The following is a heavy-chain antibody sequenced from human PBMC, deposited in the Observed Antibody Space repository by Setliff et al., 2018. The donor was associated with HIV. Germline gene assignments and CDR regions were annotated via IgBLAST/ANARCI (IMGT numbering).Heavy chain of an antibody. V-gene: IGHV3-53*01. CDR3: AKGVKWLDP. J-gene: IGHJ5*02. CDR2: MNSDGGT. D-gene: IGHD3-16*01. Sequence: GSLRLSCAASGFTVGNNHLTWVRQAPGKGLEWVSVMNSDGGTYYADSVKGRFTISRDNSINIVYLHMNSLIPEDTAVYYCAKGVKWLDPWGQGTLVTVS. CDR1: GFTVGNNH.